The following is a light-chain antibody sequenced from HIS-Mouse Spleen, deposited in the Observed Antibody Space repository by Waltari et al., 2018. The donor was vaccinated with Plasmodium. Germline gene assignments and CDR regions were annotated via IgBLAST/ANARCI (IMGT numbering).Light chain of an antibody. CDR2: GKN. V-gene: IGLV3-19*01. CDR3: NSRDSGGNQLV. J-gene: IGLJ3*02. CDR1: SLRSYY. Sequence: SSELTQDPAVSVALGQTVRITCQGDSLRSYYASWYQQKPGQAPALVIYGKNNRPSGIPDRISGSSSGNTASLTSTGAQAAEEADYCCNSRDSGGNQLVFGGGTKLTVL.